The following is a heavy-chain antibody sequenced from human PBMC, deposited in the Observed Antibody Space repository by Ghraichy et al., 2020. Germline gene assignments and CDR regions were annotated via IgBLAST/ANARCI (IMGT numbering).Heavy chain of an antibody. D-gene: IGHD3-3*01. CDR1: GGSFSGYY. J-gene: IGHJ5*02. CDR3: ARSGAYDFWSGYHNWFDP. CDR2: INHSGST. V-gene: IGHV4-34*01. Sequence: SETLSLTCAVYGGSFSGYYWSWIRQPPGKGLEWIGEINHSGSTNYNPSLKSRVTISVDTSKNQFSLKLSSVTAADTAVYYCARSGAYDFWSGYHNWFDPWGQGTLVTVSS.